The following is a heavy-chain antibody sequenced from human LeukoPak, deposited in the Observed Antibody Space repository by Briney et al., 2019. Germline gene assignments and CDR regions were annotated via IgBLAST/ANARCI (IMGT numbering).Heavy chain of an antibody. CDR1: GGTFSSYT. CDR2: IIPILGIA. CDR3: ATEYGSGSYWKIDY. Sequence: ASVKVSCKASGGTFSSYTISWVRQAPGQGLEWMGRIIPILGIANYAQKFQGRVTITADKSTSTAYMELSSLRSEDTAVYYCATEYGSGSYWKIDYWGQGTLVTVSS. J-gene: IGHJ4*02. V-gene: IGHV1-69*04. D-gene: IGHD3-10*01.